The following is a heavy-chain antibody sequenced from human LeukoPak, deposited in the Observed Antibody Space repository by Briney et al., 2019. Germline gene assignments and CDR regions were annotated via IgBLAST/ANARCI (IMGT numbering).Heavy chain of an antibody. D-gene: IGHD6-19*01. CDR2: IYHSGST. CDR1: GVSFSSYY. V-gene: IGHV4-59*01. J-gene: IGHJ4*02. Sequence: SETLSLTCTVSGVSFSSYYWSWIRQPPGKGLEWIGYIYHSGSTYYNPSLKSRVTISVDTSKNQFSLRLSSVTAADTAVYYCARVRAGSGWNFDYWGQGTLVTVSS. CDR3: ARVRAGSGWNFDY.